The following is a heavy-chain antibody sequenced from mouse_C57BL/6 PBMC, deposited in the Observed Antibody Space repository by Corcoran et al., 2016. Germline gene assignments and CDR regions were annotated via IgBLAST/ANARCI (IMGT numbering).Heavy chain of an antibody. CDR2: IYPRSGNT. Sequence: QVQLQQSGAELARPGASVKLSCKASGYTFTSYGISWVKQRTGQGLEWIGEIYPRSGNTYYNEKFKGKATLTADKSSSTAYMELRSLTSEDSAVYFCARGGLTGTSCYFDVWGTGTTVTVSS. CDR1: GYTFTSYG. J-gene: IGHJ1*03. D-gene: IGHD4-1*01. V-gene: IGHV1-81*01. CDR3: ARGGLTGTSCYFDV.